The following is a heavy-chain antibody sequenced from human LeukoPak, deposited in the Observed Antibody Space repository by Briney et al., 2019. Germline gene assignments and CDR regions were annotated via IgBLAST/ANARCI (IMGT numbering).Heavy chain of an antibody. CDR3: AKFRGQEMVVVPAAIPNWFDP. CDR2: ISGSGGST. D-gene: IGHD2-2*01. CDR1: GFSFSSYA. J-gene: IGHJ5*02. V-gene: IGHV3-23*01. Sequence: PGGSLRLSCAASGFSFSSYAMSWVRQAPGKGLEWVSAISGSGGSTYYADSVKGRFTSSRDNSNHTLYLQMNSLRAEDTAVYYCAKFRGQEMVVVPAAIPNWFDPWGQGTLVTVSS.